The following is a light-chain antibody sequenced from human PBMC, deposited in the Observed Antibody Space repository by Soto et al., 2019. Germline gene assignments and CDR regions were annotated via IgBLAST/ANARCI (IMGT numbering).Light chain of an antibody. J-gene: IGKJ4*01. CDR2: GAT. V-gene: IGKV3-11*01. CDR1: RSVSSD. Sequence: EIVRADSPASLAGSAGEIATLSVRASRSVSSDLAWYHQKPGQAPRLLIYGATNRATGIPARFSGSGSGTDFTLTIDRLEPEDFAVYYCQQRINLPLTFGGGTKVDIK. CDR3: QQRINLPLT.